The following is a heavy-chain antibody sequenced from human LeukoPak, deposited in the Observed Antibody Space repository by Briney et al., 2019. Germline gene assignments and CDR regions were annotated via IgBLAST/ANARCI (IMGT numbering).Heavy chain of an antibody. Sequence: PSETLSLTCTVSGGSISSYYWSWIRQPAGKGLEWIGRIYTSGSTNYNPSLKSRVTMSVDTSKNQFSLKLSSVTAADTAVYYCARDWTGYCSSTSCYPSNWFGPWGQGTLVTVSS. CDR1: GGSISSYY. CDR2: IYTSGST. CDR3: ARDWTGYCSSTSCYPSNWFGP. D-gene: IGHD2-2*01. V-gene: IGHV4-4*07. J-gene: IGHJ5*02.